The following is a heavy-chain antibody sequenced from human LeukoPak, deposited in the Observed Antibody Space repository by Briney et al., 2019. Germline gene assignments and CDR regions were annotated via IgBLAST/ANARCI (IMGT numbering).Heavy chain of an antibody. V-gene: IGHV4-59*01. CDR3: ARDYGDYVHNWFDP. J-gene: IGHJ5*02. Sequence: SETLSLTCTVSGGSINSYYWSWIRQPPGKGLEWIGYIYYSGSTNYNPSLKSRVTISVDTSKNQFSLKLSSVTAADTAVYYCARDYGDYVHNWFDPWGQGTLVTVSS. CDR1: GGSINSYY. D-gene: IGHD4-17*01. CDR2: IYYSGST.